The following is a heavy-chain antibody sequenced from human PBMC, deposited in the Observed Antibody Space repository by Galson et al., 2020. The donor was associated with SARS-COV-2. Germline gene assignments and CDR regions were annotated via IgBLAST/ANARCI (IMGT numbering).Heavy chain of an antibody. CDR1: GFTFSNYA. CDR3: AKTTNRQFDY. J-gene: IGHJ4*01. D-gene: IGHD2-8*01. CDR2: LGGSGDST. V-gene: IGHV3-23*01. Sequence: GGSLRLSCEASGFTFSNYAMGWVRQAPGEGLEWVSSLGGSGDSTYYADSVRGRFTVSRDNSKNTLYLQMNRMRAEDTALYFCAKTTNRQFDYWGRVLLVTVSS.